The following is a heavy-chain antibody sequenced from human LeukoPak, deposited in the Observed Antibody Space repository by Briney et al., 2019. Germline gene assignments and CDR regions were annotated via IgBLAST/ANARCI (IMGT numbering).Heavy chain of an antibody. CDR3: ARVNDFWSGSYRVHYYYDMDV. CDR2: ISSSSSYI. D-gene: IGHD3-3*01. V-gene: IGHV3-21*06. CDR1: GLTFSNYS. J-gene: IGHJ6*03. Sequence: GGSLRLSCAASGLTFSNYSMNWVRQAPGKGLEWVSFISSSSSYICYADSVKGRFTISRDNAKNSLYLQMNSLRAEDTAVYYCARVNDFWSGSYRVHYYYDMDVWGKGTTVTVSS.